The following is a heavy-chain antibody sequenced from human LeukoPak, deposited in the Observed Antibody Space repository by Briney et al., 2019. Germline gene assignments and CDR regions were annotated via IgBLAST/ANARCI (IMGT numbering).Heavy chain of an antibody. Sequence: SETLSLTCTVSGGSISSSSYYWGWIRQPPGKGLEWIGSIYYSGSTYYNPSLKSRVTISVDTSKNQFSLKLSSVTAADTAVYYCARFISGSYYDYFDYWGQGMLVTVSS. CDR2: IYYSGST. CDR3: ARFISGSYYDYFDY. J-gene: IGHJ4*02. D-gene: IGHD1-26*01. CDR1: GGSISSSSYY. V-gene: IGHV4-39*07.